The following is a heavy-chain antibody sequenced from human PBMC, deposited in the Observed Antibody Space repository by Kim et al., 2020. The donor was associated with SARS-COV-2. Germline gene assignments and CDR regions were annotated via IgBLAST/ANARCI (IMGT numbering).Heavy chain of an antibody. CDR2: IYYSGST. CDR1: GGSISSSSYY. Sequence: SETLSLTCTVSGGSISSSSYYWGWIRQPPGKGLEWIGSIYYSGSTYYNPSLKSRVTISVDTSKNQFSLKLSSVTAADTAVYYCASPRRIAAEYYFDYWGQGTLVTVSS. CDR3: ASPRRIAAEYYFDY. J-gene: IGHJ4*02. V-gene: IGHV4-39*07. D-gene: IGHD6-13*01.